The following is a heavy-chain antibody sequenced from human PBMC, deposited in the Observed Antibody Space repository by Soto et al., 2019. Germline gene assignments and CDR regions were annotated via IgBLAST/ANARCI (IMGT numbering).Heavy chain of an antibody. CDR3: ASDGSIAAAPRH. Sequence: EVQLVESGGGLVKPGGSLRLSCAASGFTFSSYSMNWVRQAPGKGLEWVSSISSSSSYIYYADSVKGRFTISRDNAKNSLYLQMNSLRAEDTAVYYCASDGSIAAAPRHWGQGTLVTVSS. J-gene: IGHJ4*02. CDR1: GFTFSSYS. CDR2: ISSSSSYI. D-gene: IGHD6-13*01. V-gene: IGHV3-21*01.